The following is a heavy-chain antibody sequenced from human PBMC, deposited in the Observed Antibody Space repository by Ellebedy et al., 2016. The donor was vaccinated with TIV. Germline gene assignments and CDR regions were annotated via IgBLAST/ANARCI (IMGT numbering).Heavy chain of an antibody. Sequence: AASVKVSCKASGYTFTGYYIHWVRQAPGQGLEWMGWINPNSGGTNYAQNFQGWVTMTRDTSISTAYMELSRLRSDDTAVYYCAREGGAYCGGDCYSTWGQGTLDTVSS. CDR3: AREGGAYCGGDCYST. CDR2: INPNSGGT. D-gene: IGHD2-21*02. V-gene: IGHV1-2*04. J-gene: IGHJ5*02. CDR1: GYTFTGYY.